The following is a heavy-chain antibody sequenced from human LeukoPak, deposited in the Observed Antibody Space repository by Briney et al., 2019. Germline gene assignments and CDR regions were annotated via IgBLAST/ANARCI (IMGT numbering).Heavy chain of an antibody. CDR2: ISWNSGSI. D-gene: IGHD3-9*01. CDR3: AKDLGLRYFDWLFDY. J-gene: IGHJ4*02. Sequence: PGGSLRLSCAASGSTFDDYAMHWVRQAPGKGLEWVSGISWNSGSIGYADSVKGRFTISRDNAKNSLYLQMNSLRAEDTALYYCAKDLGLRYFDWLFDYWGQGTLVTVSS. V-gene: IGHV3-9*01. CDR1: GSTFDDYA.